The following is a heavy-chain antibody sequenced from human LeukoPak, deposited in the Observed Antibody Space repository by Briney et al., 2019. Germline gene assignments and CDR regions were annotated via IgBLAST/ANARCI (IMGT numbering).Heavy chain of an antibody. CDR1: GGSISSYY. CDR2: IYTSGST. CDR3: ARGLGYSSGWYSRHPFDI. Sequence: SETLSLTCTVSGGSISSYYWSWIRQPAGKGLEWIGRIYTSGSTNYNPSLKSRVTMSVDTSKNQFSLKLSSVTAADTAVYYCARGLGYSSGWYSRHPFDIWGQGTMVTVSS. V-gene: IGHV4-4*07. D-gene: IGHD6-19*01. J-gene: IGHJ3*02.